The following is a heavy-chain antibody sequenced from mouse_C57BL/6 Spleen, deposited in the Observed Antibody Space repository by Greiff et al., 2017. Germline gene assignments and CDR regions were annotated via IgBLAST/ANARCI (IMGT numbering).Heavy chain of an antibody. CDR2: IYPRSGNT. CDR3: ARGTGCAY. J-gene: IGHJ3*01. CDR1: GYTFTSYG. Sequence: VQLQQSGAELARPGASVKLSCKASGYTFTSYGISWVKQRTGQGLEWIGEIYPRSGNTYYNEKFKGKATLTADKSSSTAYMELRSLTSEDSAVYFCARGTGCAYWGQGTLVTVSA. D-gene: IGHD4-1*01. V-gene: IGHV1-81*01.